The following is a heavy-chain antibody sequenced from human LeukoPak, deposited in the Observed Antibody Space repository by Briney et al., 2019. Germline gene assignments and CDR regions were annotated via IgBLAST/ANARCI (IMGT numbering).Heavy chain of an antibody. CDR2: IYISGNT. D-gene: IGHD6-19*01. J-gene: IGHJ3*02. CDR1: GGSIKTGGYS. V-gene: IGHV4-61*02. CDR3: TRGWSSAGVFDT. Sequence: SETLSLTCTVSGGSIKTGGYSWTWIRQPAGKGLEWIGRIYISGNTDQNPSLKSRVTVSMDSSKNQFSLEMKSVTAADTAVYYCTRGWSSAGVFDTWGRGTVVTVSS.